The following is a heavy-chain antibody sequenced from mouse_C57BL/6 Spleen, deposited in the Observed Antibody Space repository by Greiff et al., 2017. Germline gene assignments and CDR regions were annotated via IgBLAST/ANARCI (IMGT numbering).Heavy chain of an antibody. V-gene: IGHV2-9-1*01. CDR1: GFSLTSYA. CDR2: IWTGGGT. CDR3: ARGGSYDYDGGASWFAY. D-gene: IGHD2-4*01. J-gene: IGHJ3*01. Sequence: VQLVESGPGLVAPSQSLSITCTVSGFSLTSYAISWVRQPPGKGLEWLGVIWTGGGTNYNSALKSGLSISKDNSKSQVFLKMNSLQTDDTARYYCARGGSYDYDGGASWFAYWGQGTLVTVSA.